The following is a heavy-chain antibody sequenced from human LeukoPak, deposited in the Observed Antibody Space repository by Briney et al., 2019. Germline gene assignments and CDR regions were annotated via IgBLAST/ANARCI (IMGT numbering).Heavy chain of an antibody. J-gene: IGHJ4*02. D-gene: IGHD3-16*02. V-gene: IGHV3-9*01. CDR2: ISWNSGSI. CDR1: GFTFDDYA. CDR3: AKGGDYVWGSYPFDY. Sequence: GRSLRLSCAASGFTFDDYAMHWVRQAPGKGLEWVSGISWNSGSIGYADSVKGRFTISGDNAKNSLYLQMNSLRAEDTALYYCAKGGDYVWGSYPFDYWGQGTLVTVSS.